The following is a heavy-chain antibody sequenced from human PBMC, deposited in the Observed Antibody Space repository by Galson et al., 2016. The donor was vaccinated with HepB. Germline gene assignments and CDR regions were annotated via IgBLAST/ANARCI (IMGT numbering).Heavy chain of an antibody. CDR3: ARIGYDNSGYFPDC. D-gene: IGHD3-22*01. J-gene: IGHJ4*02. V-gene: IGHV1-18*01. CDR2: ITVYNGNP. CDR1: GYTFTSFT. Sequence: SVKVSCKASGYTFTSFTIGWVRQAPGQGLEWMGWITVYNGNPNYAKKLQGRVTMTTDTSTSTAYMQLRSLRSDATAVYYCARIGYDNSGYFPDCWGQGTLVTVSS.